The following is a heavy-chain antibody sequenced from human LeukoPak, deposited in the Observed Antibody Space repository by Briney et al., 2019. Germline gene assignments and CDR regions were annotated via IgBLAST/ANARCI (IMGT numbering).Heavy chain of an antibody. V-gene: IGHV4-30-2*01. J-gene: IGHJ4*01. CDR3: ARGGPEWPSVYYFDY. CDR1: GGSISSGGYY. Sequence: PSETLSLTCTVSGGSISSGGYYWRWIRRPPGKGLEWIGYIYHSGSTYYNPSLKSRVTLSVDRSKNQFSLKLSSVTAADTAVYYCARGGPEWPSVYYFDYWGQEPWSPSPQ. CDR2: IYHSGST. D-gene: IGHD3-3*01.